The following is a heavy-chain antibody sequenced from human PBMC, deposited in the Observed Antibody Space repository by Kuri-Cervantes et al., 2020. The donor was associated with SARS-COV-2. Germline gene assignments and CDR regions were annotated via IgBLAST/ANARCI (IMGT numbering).Heavy chain of an antibody. Sequence: APVKVSCKASGYTFTSYYMHWVRQAPGQGLEWMGIINPSGGSTSYAQKFQGRVTMTRDTSTSTVYMELSSLRSEDTAVYYCARPSGDGPLEWLGSRADNDAFDIWGQGTLVTVSS. J-gene: IGHJ3*02. CDR1: GYTFTSYY. V-gene: IGHV1-46*01. D-gene: IGHD3-3*01. CDR2: INPSGGST. CDR3: ARPSGDGPLEWLGSRADNDAFDI.